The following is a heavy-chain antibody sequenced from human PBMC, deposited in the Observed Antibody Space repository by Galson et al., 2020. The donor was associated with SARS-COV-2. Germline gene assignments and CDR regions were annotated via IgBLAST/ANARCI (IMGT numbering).Heavy chain of an antibody. CDR2: IYTTGGI. D-gene: IGHD5-12*01. CDR3: ARASSRKWQPPGFFDS. J-gene: IGHJ4*02. Sequence: SETLSLTCSVSGGSISSTNYYWIWIRQPGAKGLEWIGCIYTTGGIMYSPSLKSRVTMSTDTSKNQFSLRLNSVTAADTGVYFCARASSRKWQPPGFFDSWGPGALVTVSS. V-gene: IGHV4-61*02. CDR1: GGSISSTNYY.